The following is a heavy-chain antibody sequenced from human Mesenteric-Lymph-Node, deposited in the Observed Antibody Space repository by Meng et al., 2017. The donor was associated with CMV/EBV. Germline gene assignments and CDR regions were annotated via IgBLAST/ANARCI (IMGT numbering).Heavy chain of an antibody. CDR3: ATRDTAHYFDY. CDR2: SGKAGGT. Sequence: GESLKISCAASGFTFSSYGMHWVRQAPGKGLEWVSTSGKAGGTYYADSVKGRFTISRDNFKNTLYLRMNSLRAEDTAVYYCATRDTAHYFDYWGQGILVTVSS. J-gene: IGHJ4*02. V-gene: IGHV3-23*01. CDR1: GFTFSSYG. D-gene: IGHD5-18*01.